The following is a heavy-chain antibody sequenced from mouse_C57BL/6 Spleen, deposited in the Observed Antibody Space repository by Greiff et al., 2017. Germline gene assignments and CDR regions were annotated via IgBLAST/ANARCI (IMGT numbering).Heavy chain of an antibody. V-gene: IGHV1-18*01. CDR3: ARRHAYGSRDYYAMDY. D-gene: IGHD1-1*01. CDR1: GYTFTDYN. Sequence: VQLQQSGPELVKPGASVKIPCKASGYTFTDYNMDWVKQSHGKSLEWIGDINPNNGGTIYNQKFKGKATLTVDKSSSTAYMELRSLTSEDTAVYYGARRHAYGSRDYYAMDYWGKGTSVTVSS. CDR2: INPNNGGT. J-gene: IGHJ4*01.